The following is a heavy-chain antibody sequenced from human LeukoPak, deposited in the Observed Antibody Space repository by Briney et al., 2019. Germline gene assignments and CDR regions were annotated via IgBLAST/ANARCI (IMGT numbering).Heavy chain of an antibody. D-gene: IGHD3-22*01. CDR2: ISSSSSYI. V-gene: IGHV3-21*01. J-gene: IGHJ4*02. CDR1: GFTFSSYA. Sequence: GGSLRLSCAASGFTFSSYAMSWVRQAPGKGLEWVSSISSSSSYIYYADSVKGRFTISRDNAKNSLYLQMNSLRAEDTAVYYCARGSDSSGYYYAYWGQGTLVTVSS. CDR3: ARGSDSSGYYYAY.